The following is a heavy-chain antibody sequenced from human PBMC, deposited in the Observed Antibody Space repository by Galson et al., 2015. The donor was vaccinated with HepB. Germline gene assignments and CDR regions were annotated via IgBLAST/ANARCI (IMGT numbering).Heavy chain of an antibody. D-gene: IGHD3-3*01. CDR1: GFTFSTYT. Sequence: SLRLSCAASGFTFSTYTMHWVRQAPGKGLEWVAVIWYDGSNKYYADSVKGRFTISRDNSKNTLYLQMNSLRAEDTAVYYCARLGSTYYDFWSGLYWGQGTLVTVSS. CDR2: IWYDGSNK. J-gene: IGHJ4*02. CDR3: ARLGSTYYDFWSGLY. V-gene: IGHV3-33*01.